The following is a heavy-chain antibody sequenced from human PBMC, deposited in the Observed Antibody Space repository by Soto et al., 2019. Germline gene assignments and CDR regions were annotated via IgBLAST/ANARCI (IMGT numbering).Heavy chain of an antibody. CDR2: ISSSKTT. Sequence: EVQLVESGGGLVQPGESLRLSCTASGITFSSYSMNWVRQAPGKGLEGLSYISSSKTTYADSVKGRFTISRDNAKNSVDLQMNSLRDEYTAVYYCVGDQDVHTPMVHGNYWGRGTRVTFSS. V-gene: IGHV3-48*02. D-gene: IGHD5-18*01. CDR3: VGDQDVHTPMVHGNY. J-gene: IGHJ4*02. CDR1: GITFSSYS.